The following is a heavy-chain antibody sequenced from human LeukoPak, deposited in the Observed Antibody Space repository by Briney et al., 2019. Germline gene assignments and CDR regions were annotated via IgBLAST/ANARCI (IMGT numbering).Heavy chain of an antibody. CDR2: ISGYNGNT. J-gene: IGHJ4*02. Sequence: ASVKVSCKASGYTFTGYYMHWVRQAPGQGLEWMGWISGYNGNTNYVQKFRGRVTMTTDTSTSTAYMELRSLSSDDTAVYYCARDLSLGRHDDGEPFDYWGQGTLVTVSS. CDR3: ARDLSLGRHDDGEPFDY. V-gene: IGHV1-18*04. CDR1: GYTFTGYY. D-gene: IGHD4-17*01.